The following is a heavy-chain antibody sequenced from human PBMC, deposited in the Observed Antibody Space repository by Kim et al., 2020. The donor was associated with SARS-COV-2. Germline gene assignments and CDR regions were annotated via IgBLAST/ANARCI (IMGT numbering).Heavy chain of an antibody. CDR2: IRSKANNYAT. D-gene: IGHD3-22*01. CDR1: GFTFSGSA. J-gene: IGHJ4*02. CDR3: TAYDSSGYQRDY. V-gene: IGHV3-73*01. Sequence: GGSLRLSCAASGFTFSGSAMHWVRQASGKGLEWVGRIRSKANNYATAYAASVKGRFTISRDDSKNMAYLQMNSLKTEDTAVYYCTAYDSSGYQRDYWGQGTLVTVSS.